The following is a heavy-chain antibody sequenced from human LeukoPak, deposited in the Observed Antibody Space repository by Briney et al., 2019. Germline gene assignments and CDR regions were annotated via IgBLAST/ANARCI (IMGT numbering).Heavy chain of an antibody. D-gene: IGHD6-25*01. V-gene: IGHV4-39*01. J-gene: IGHJ4*02. CDR3: ARQLPTAAADTRGYFDY. CDR2: LYYGENS. Sequence: SETLSLTCTVSGGSISIISSSTYYWGWIRQAPGKGLEWIGSLYYGENSHYNPSLKSRATLSVDTSNNQFSLKLTSVTAADAAEYFCARQLPTAAADTRGYFDYWGQGTVVTVSS. CDR1: GGSISIISSSTYY.